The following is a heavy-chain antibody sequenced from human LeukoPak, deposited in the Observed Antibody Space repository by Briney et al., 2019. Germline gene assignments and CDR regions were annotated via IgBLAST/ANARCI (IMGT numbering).Heavy chain of an antibody. CDR1: GGSIINYY. J-gene: IGHJ6*03. CDR2: IYPSGAT. Sequence: PSETLSVTCTVSGGSIINYYWNWIRQPAEKGLEWIGRIYPSGATNYNPSLKSRVTMSVDTSKNQFSLKLSSVTAADTAVYYCARVDSSSLFYGYFYYYMDVWGKGTTVTISS. V-gene: IGHV4-4*07. D-gene: IGHD6-13*01. CDR3: ARVDSSSLFYGYFYYYMDV.